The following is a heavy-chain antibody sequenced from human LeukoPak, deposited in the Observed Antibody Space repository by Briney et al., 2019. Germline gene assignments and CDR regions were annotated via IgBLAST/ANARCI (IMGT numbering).Heavy chain of an antibody. V-gene: IGHV4-59*01. CDR3: ARVEGYYGSGSYLDP. J-gene: IGHJ5*02. CDR2: IYYSGST. CDR1: GGSISSYY. Sequence: PSETLSLTCTVSGGSISSYYWSWIRQPPGKGLEWIGYIYYSGSTNYNPSLKSRVTISVDTSKNQFSLKLSSVTAADPAVYYCARVEGYYGSGSYLDPWGQGTLVTVSS. D-gene: IGHD3-10*01.